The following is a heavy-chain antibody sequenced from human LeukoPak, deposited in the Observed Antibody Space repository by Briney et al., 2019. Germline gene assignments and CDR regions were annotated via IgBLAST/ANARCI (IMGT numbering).Heavy chain of an antibody. CDR2: IYYSGNT. V-gene: IGHV4-31*03. Sequence: PSQTLSLTCTVSGGSISSGGYYWSWIRQHPGKGLEWIGYIYYSGNTNYNPSLKSRVTISVDMSKNQFSLKLSSVTAADTAVYYCARAIAATGTEHFDYWGQGTLVTVSS. CDR3: ARAIAATGTEHFDY. CDR1: GGSISSGGYY. D-gene: IGHD6-13*01. J-gene: IGHJ4*02.